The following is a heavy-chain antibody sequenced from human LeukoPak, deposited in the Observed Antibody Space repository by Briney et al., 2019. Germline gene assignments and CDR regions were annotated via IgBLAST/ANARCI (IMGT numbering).Heavy chain of an antibody. D-gene: IGHD4-23*01. CDR2: ISVFNDNT. Sequence: SVKVSCKASGYTFTSYGISWVRQAPGQGLEWMGWISVFNDNTNYAQKLQGRVTMTTDTSTSTAYMELRSLRSDDTAAYYCARGSDYGGNRNYFDYWGQGTLVTVSS. V-gene: IGHV1-18*01. J-gene: IGHJ4*02. CDR1: GYTFTSYG. CDR3: ARGSDYGGNRNYFDY.